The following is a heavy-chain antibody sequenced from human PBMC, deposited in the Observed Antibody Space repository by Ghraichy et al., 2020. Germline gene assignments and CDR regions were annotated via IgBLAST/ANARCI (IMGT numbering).Heavy chain of an antibody. V-gene: IGHV4-34*01. CDR2: INHSGST. Sequence: SQTLSLTCAVYGGSFSGYYWSWIRQPPGKGLEWIGEINHSGSTNYNPSLKSRVTISVDTSKNQFSLKLSSVTAADTAVYYCARRMVRGVIIILRAFDIWGQGTMVTVSS. CDR3: ARRMVRGVIIILRAFDI. J-gene: IGHJ3*02. CDR1: GGSFSGYY. D-gene: IGHD3-10*01.